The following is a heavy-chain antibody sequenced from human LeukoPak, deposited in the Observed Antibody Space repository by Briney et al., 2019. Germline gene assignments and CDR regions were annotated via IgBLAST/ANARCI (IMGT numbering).Heavy chain of an antibody. D-gene: IGHD3-22*01. CDR2: IYPGDSDV. Sequence: GESLQISCKGSGYSFTNYWIGWVRQMPGKGLGWMGIIYPGDSDVRYSPSFQGQVTISADKSINTAYLQWSSLKASDTAMYYCARHGYYDSAAYYYGIVNFDYWGQGTLVTVSS. CDR3: ARHGYYDSAAYYYGIVNFDY. CDR1: GYSFTNYW. J-gene: IGHJ4*02. V-gene: IGHV5-51*01.